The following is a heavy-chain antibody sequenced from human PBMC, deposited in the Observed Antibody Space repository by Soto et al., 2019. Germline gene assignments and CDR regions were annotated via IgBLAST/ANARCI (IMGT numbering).Heavy chain of an antibody. CDR3: AREADYVNWFDP. J-gene: IGHJ5*02. Sequence: GGSQRLSCTASGFTFRSYSMNWVRQAPGKGLEWVSYISSSSSTIYYADSVRGRFTISRDNAKNSLYLQMNSLRAEDTTVYYCAREADYVNWFDPWGQGTLVTVSS. CDR2: ISSSSSTI. CDR1: GFTFRSYS. D-gene: IGHD4-17*01. V-gene: IGHV3-48*01.